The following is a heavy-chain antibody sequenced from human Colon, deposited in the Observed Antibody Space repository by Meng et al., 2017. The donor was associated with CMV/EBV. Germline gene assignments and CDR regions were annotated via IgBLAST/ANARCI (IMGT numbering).Heavy chain of an antibody. CDR2: IDKSGTT. V-gene: IGHV4-4*07. CDR3: AREKSSCTSSTCYGVDS. Sequence: VQRQELRQWCAELSEPLSLTYIVFDVSICGYYWSWIRQPAGKGLEWIGRIDKSGTTHYNPSLKSRVTLSLDTSKDQFSLKLTSVTAADTAVYYCAREKSSCTSSTCYGVDSWGQGTLVTVSS. J-gene: IGHJ4*02. D-gene: IGHD2-2*01. CDR1: DVSICGYY.